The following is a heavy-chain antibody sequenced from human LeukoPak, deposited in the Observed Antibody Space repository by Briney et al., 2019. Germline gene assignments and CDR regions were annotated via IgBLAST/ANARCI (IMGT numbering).Heavy chain of an antibody. D-gene: IGHD3-9*01. CDR1: GGSFSGYY. J-gene: IGHJ4*02. CDR2: INDNGNT. Sequence: SETLSLTCAVYGGSFSGYYWSWFRQSSGKGLEWIGEINDNGNTNHNPSLKSRVAMSVDTSKNQFSLKLSSVTAADTAVYYCARHDMDVAGGGLDYFDYWGQGTLVTVSS. V-gene: IGHV4-34*01. CDR3: ARHDMDVAGGGLDYFDY.